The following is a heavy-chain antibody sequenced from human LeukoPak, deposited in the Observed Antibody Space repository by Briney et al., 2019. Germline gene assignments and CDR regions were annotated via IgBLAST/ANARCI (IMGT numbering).Heavy chain of an antibody. CDR2: ISAYNGNT. V-gene: IGHV1-18*01. Sequence: GASVKVSCKASGYTFTSYGISWVRQAPGQGLEWMGWISAYNGNTNYAQKLQGRVTMTTDTSTSTACMELRSLRSDDTAVYYCARDPRGYYYGSGSYYSDWGQGTLVTVSS. CDR1: GYTFTSYG. J-gene: IGHJ4*02. CDR3: ARDPRGYYYGSGSYYSD. D-gene: IGHD3-10*01.